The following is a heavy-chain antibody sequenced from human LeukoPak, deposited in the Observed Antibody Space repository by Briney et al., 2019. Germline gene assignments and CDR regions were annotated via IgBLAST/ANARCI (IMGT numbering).Heavy chain of an antibody. CDR1: XYTFTSYG. CDR3: ARYGDYQGDY. CDR2: ISAYNGKT. V-gene: IGHV1-18*01. D-gene: IGHD4-17*01. J-gene: IGHJ4*02. Sequence: ASVKXSXKASXYTFTSYGISXVRQAPGQGGEWMGWISAYNGKTNYAQKLQGRVTISTDTSTSTAYMELRSLRSDDTAVYYSARYGDYQGDYWGQGTLVTVSS.